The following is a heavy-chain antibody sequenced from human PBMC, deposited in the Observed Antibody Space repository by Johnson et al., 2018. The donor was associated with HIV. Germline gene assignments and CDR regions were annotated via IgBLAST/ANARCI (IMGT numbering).Heavy chain of an antibody. CDR1: GFTFTSYA. J-gene: IGHJ3*02. V-gene: IGHV3-23*04. D-gene: IGHD2-2*01. Sequence: VQLVESGGGVVQPGGSLRLSCAASGFTFTSYAMSWVRQPPGKGLEWVSAISGSGGSTYYADSVKGRFTISRDNSKNTLYLQMNSLRAEDSAVYYCAASWYGVSRPNAFDIWGQGTLVMVSS. CDR2: ISGSGGST. CDR3: AASWYGVSRPNAFDI.